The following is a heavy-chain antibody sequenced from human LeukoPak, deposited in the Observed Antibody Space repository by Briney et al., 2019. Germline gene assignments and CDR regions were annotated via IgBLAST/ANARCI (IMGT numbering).Heavy chain of an antibody. J-gene: IGHJ4*02. V-gene: IGHV1-3*01. CDR3: ARIDYGDYVFDY. CDR1: GYTFSSHG. D-gene: IGHD4-17*01. CDR2: INAGNGNT. Sequence: ASVKVSCKASGYTFSSHGINWVRQAPGQGLEWMGWINAGNGNTKYSQKFQGRVTITRDTSASTAYMELSSLRSEDTAVYYCARIDYGDYVFDYWGQGTLVTVSS.